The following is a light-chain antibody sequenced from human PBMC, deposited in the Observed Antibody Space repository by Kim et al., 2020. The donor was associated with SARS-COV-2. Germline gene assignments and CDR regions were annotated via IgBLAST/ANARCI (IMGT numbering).Light chain of an antibody. Sequence: VSAGDRATLTCRASQSISSYLTWYQQKPGQAPRLLIYDASNRATGIPARFSGSGSGTDFTLTISSLEPEDFAVYYCQQRNNWPITFGQGTRLEIK. CDR3: QQRNNWPIT. CDR2: DAS. J-gene: IGKJ5*01. CDR1: QSISSY. V-gene: IGKV3-11*01.